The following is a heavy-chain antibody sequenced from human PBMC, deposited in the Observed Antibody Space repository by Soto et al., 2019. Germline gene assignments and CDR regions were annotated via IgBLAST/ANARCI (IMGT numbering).Heavy chain of an antibody. D-gene: IGHD2-15*01. CDR2: ISSNGGST. Sequence: EVQLVESGGDLVQPGGSLRLSCAASGFTFSTYAMHWVRQAPGKGLEYVSAISSNGGSTYYANSVKGRFTISRDDSKNTLYLQMGSLRPEDMAVYYCARGRSSGGGTCYIFDYWGQGTLVTVSS. CDR1: GFTFSTYA. V-gene: IGHV3-64*01. CDR3: ARGRSSGGGTCYIFDY. J-gene: IGHJ4*02.